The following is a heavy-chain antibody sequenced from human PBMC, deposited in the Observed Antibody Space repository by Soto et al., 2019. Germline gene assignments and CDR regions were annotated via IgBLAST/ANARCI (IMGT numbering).Heavy chain of an antibody. CDR2: INHSGST. CDR3: ARNPRVTIFGVVTNFNDAFDI. D-gene: IGHD3-3*01. J-gene: IGHJ3*02. V-gene: IGHV4-34*01. CDR1: GGSFSGYY. Sequence: SETLSLTCAVYGGSFSGYYWSWIRQPPGKGLEKIREINHSGSTNYNPSLKSLVTISVDTSKNQFSLKLSSVTAADTAVYYSARNPRVTIFGVVTNFNDAFDIWGQGTMVTVSS.